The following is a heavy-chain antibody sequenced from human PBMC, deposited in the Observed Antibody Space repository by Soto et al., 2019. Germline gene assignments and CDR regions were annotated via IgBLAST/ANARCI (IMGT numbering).Heavy chain of an antibody. D-gene: IGHD3-22*01. CDR3: ARGENYYDSSGYRPLDY. V-gene: IGHV3-21*01. J-gene: IGHJ4*02. CDR1: GFTFSSYS. CDR2: ISSSSSYI. Sequence: EVQLVESGGGLVKPGGSLRLSCAASGFTFSSYSMNWVRQAPVKGLEWVSSISSSSSYIYYADSVKGRFTISRDNAKNSLYLQMNSLRAEDTAVYYCARGENYYDSSGYRPLDYWGQGTLVTVSS.